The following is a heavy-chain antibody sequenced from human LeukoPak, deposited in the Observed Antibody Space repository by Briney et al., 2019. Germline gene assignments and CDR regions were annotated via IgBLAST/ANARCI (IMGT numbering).Heavy chain of an antibody. CDR1: GGSITSSSYY. V-gene: IGHV4-39*01. CDR3: ARKGSGYSSSWSLTNWFDP. Sequence: PSETLSLTCTVSGGSITSSSYYWGWIRQPPGKGLEWIGSIYYSGSTYYNPSLKSRVTMSVDTSKNQFSLKLSSVTAADTAVYYCARKGSGYSSSWSLTNWFDPWGQGTLVTVSS. D-gene: IGHD6-13*01. J-gene: IGHJ5*02. CDR2: IYYSGST.